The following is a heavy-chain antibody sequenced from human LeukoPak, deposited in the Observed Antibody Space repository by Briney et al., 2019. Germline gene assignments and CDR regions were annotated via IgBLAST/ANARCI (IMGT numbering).Heavy chain of an antibody. V-gene: IGHV3-11*04. CDR1: GFIFSDYY. Sequence: PGGSLRLSCAASGFIFSDYYMSWIRQAPGKGLELVSYISNSGSTIYYADSVKGRFTISRDNAKSSLYLQMNSLRAEDTAVYYCARDRDDYGDPLDYWGQGTLVTVTS. CDR2: ISNSGSTI. CDR3: ARDRDDYGDPLDY. J-gene: IGHJ4*02. D-gene: IGHD4-17*01.